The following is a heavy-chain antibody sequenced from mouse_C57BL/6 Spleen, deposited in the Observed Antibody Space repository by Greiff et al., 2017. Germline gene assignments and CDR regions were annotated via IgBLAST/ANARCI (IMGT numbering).Heavy chain of an antibody. CDR1: GYTFTSYW. CDR2: IDPSDSYT. D-gene: IGHD2-12*01. Sequence: VKLQQPGAELVMPGASVKLSCKASGYTFTSYWMHWVKQRPGQGLEWIGEIDPSDSYTNYNQKFKGKSTLTVDKSSSTAYMQLSSLTSEDSAVYYCARVDYSTPLGWWGQGTTLTVSS. CDR3: ARVDYSTPLGW. J-gene: IGHJ2*01. V-gene: IGHV1-69*01.